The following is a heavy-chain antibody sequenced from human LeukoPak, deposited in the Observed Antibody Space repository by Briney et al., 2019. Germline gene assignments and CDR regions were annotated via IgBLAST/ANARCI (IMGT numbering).Heavy chain of an antibody. CDR3: ARAPMGYCSSTSCYLKSLNWFDP. CDR2: IYPGDSDT. Sequence: GESLKISCKGSGYSFTSYWIGWVRQMPGKGLEWMGIIYPGDSDTRYSPSFQGQVTISADKSISTAYLQWSSLKASDTAMYYCARAPMGYCSSTSCYLKSLNWFDPWGQGTLVTVSS. CDR1: GYSFTSYW. D-gene: IGHD2-2*01. V-gene: IGHV5-51*01. J-gene: IGHJ5*02.